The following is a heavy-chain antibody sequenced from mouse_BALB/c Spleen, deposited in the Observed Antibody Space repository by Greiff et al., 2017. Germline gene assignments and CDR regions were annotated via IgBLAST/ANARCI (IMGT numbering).Heavy chain of an antibody. V-gene: IGHV5-12-1*01. Sequence: DVQLVESGGGLVKPGGSLKLSCAASGFAFSSYDMSWVRQTPEKRLEWVAYISSGGGSTYYPDTVKGRFTISRDNAKNTLYLQMSSLKYEDTAMYCCARQGGVFDYWGQGTTLTVSA. D-gene: IGHD1-1*02. CDR3: ARQGGVFDY. CDR2: ISSGGGST. J-gene: IGHJ2*01. CDR1: GFAFSSYD.